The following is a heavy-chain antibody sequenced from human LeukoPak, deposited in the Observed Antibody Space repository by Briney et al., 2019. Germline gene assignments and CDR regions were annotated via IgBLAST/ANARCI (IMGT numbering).Heavy chain of an antibody. Sequence: GGSLRLSCTVSGFTLSSYEMTWFRQAPGKGLEWVSSIGYSGADSHYADSVKGWFTISRDNSKNTLYLQMNSLRAEDTAVYYCARDSGTTGEVKFDPWGQGTLVTVSS. D-gene: IGHD3-10*01. CDR1: GFTLSSYE. CDR3: ARDSGTTGEVKFDP. CDR2: IGYSGADS. V-gene: IGHV3-23*01. J-gene: IGHJ5*02.